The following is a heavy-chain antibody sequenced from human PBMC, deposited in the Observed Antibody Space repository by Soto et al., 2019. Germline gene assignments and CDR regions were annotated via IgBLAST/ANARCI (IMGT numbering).Heavy chain of an antibody. D-gene: IGHD3-10*01. CDR1: GASISTYY. CDR2: IHDSGST. V-gene: IGHV4-59*01. CDR3: ARESAGSGKNNWFDP. J-gene: IGHJ5*02. Sequence: QVQLQESGPGLVKPSETLSLTCTVSGASISTYYWSWVRQPPGKGLEWIGYIHDSGSTYYNPSLKSLVTMSLDTSRNQFFLQLNSVTAADTAVYYCARESAGSGKNNWFDPWGQGMLVTVSS.